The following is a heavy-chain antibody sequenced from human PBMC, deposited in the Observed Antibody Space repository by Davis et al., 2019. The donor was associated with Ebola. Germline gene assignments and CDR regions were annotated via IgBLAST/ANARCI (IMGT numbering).Heavy chain of an antibody. Sequence: SETLSLTCTVSGDSISTHYWSWIRQPPGGGLEWIGYIHNNGNTKYNPSLKSRVTISMDTPKNQFSLIVTYVTAADTAVYYCARWSGEHWFAPWGQGTLVTVSS. CDR1: GDSISTHY. D-gene: IGHD3-3*01. V-gene: IGHV4-4*08. J-gene: IGHJ5*02. CDR2: IHNNGNT. CDR3: ARWSGEHWFAP.